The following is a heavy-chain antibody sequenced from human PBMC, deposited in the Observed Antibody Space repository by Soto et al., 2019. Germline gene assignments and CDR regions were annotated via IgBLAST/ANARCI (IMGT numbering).Heavy chain of an antibody. J-gene: IGHJ3*02. CDR1: VFTFSSYA. Sequence: GGSLRLSCAASVFTFSSYAMSWVRQAPGKGLEWVSAISGSGGSTYYADSVKGRFTISRDNSKNTLYLQMNSLRAEDTAVYYCAKVGGRYYDSSGFDAFDIWGQGIMVTVSS. CDR3: AKVGGRYYDSSGFDAFDI. CDR2: ISGSGGST. D-gene: IGHD3-22*01. V-gene: IGHV3-23*01.